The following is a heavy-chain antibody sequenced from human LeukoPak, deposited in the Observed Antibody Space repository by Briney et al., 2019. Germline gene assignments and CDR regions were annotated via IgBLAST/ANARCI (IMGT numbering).Heavy chain of an antibody. V-gene: IGHV3-7*01. Sequence: GSLRLSCEGSGFTFSIYWMSWVRQAPGKGLEWVANIKEDGSEKYYVDSVKGRFTISKDNAKNSLYLQMNSLRAEDTAVYYCTRDESWGQGTLVTVSS. J-gene: IGHJ4*02. CDR3: TRDES. CDR2: IKEDGSEK. CDR1: GFTFSIYW.